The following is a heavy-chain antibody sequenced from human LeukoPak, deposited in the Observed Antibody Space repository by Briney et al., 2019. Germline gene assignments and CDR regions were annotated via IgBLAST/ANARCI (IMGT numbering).Heavy chain of an antibody. J-gene: IGHJ2*01. V-gene: IGHV3-74*01. Sequence: SCKASGGTFSSYWMHWVRQAPGKGLVWVSRINGDGSSTAYADSVKGRFTISRDNAKNTLYLQMNSLTAEDTAVYYCARGPPWYFDLWGRGTLVTVSS. CDR2: INGDGSST. CDR1: GGTFSSYW. D-gene: IGHD6-25*01. CDR3: ARGPPWYFDL.